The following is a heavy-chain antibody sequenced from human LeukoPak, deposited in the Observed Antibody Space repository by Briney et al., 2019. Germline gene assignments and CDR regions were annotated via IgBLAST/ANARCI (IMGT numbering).Heavy chain of an antibody. V-gene: IGHV3-30-3*01. CDR2: ISNDGSNK. Sequence: GASVKVSCKASGYTFTGYYMHWVRQAPGKGLEWVAIISNDGSNKYYADSVKGRFTLSRDNSKHTVYLQMNSLRVEDTAVYYCARDLGLGRGWYGGDYWGQGTLVTVSS. D-gene: IGHD6-19*01. CDR1: GYTFTGYY. CDR3: ARDLGLGRGWYGGDY. J-gene: IGHJ4*02.